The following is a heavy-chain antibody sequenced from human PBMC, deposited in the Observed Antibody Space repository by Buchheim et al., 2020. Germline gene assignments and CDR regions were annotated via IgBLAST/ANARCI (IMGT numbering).Heavy chain of an antibody. Sequence: QLQLQESGPGLVKPSETLSLTCTVSGGSISSSSYYWGWIRQPPGKGLEWIGSIYYSGSTYYNPSLKRRVTISVDTSKNQFSLKLSSVTAADTAVYSCASHTSRLRWGTSFDYWGQGTL. J-gene: IGHJ4*02. CDR1: GGSISSSSYY. CDR3: ASHTSRLRWGTSFDY. CDR2: IYYSGST. V-gene: IGHV4-39*01. D-gene: IGHD3-16*01.